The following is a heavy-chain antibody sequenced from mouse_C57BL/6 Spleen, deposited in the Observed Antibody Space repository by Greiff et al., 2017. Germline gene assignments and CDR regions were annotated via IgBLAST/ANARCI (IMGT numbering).Heavy chain of an antibody. CDR1: GYTFTSHN. D-gene: IGHD1-1*01. Sequence: LQQSGAELVRPGASVKMSCKASGYTFTSHNMHWVKQTPRQGLEWIGAIYPGNGDTSYNQKFKGKATLTVDKSSSTAYMQLSSLTSEDSAVYFCARLGYYGSSYGFDYWGQGTTLTVSS. CDR3: ARLGYYGSSYGFDY. J-gene: IGHJ2*01. V-gene: IGHV1-12*01. CDR2: IYPGNGDT.